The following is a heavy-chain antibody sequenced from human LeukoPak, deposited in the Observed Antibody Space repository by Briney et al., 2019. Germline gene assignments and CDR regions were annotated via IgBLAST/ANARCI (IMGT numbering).Heavy chain of an antibody. CDR3: ARDSGPLSYYYDSSGYYFDY. V-gene: IGHV4-59*12. J-gene: IGHJ4*02. CDR1: GGSFSGYY. D-gene: IGHD3-22*01. CDR2: IYYSGST. Sequence: SETLSLTCAVYGGSFSGYYWSWIRQPPGQGLEWIGYIYYSGSTNYNPSLKSRVTISVDTSKNQFSLKLSSVTAADTAVYYCARDSGPLSYYYDSSGYYFDYWGQGTLVTVSS.